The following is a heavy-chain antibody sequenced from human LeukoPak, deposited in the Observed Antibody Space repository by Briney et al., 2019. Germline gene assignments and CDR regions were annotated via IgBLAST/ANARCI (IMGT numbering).Heavy chain of an antibody. CDR3: ARDGVSTTPDFDY. Sequence: ASVKVSCKTSGYTFTAYYMYWLRQAPGQGLECMGWIYPNSGATGYAQNFQGRVTMTRDTFVSTIYMELSRLRSDDTAVYYCARDGVSTTPDFDYWGQGTLVTVSS. CDR2: IYPNSGAT. CDR1: GYTFTAYY. J-gene: IGHJ4*02. D-gene: IGHD2-8*01. V-gene: IGHV1-2*02.